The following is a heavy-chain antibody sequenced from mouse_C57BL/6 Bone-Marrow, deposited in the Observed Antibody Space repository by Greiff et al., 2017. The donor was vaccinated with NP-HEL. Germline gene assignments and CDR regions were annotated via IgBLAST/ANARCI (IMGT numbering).Heavy chain of an antibody. CDR3: ARRERYYGSSDY. J-gene: IGHJ2*01. D-gene: IGHD1-1*01. V-gene: IGHV1-81*01. Sequence: VQLQQSGAELARPGASVKLSCKASGYTFTSYGISWVKQRTGPGLEWIGEIYPRSGNTYYNEKFKGKATLTADKSSSTAYMELRSLTSEDSAVEFWARRERYYGSSDYWGQGTTRTVSS. CDR1: GYTFTSYG. CDR2: IYPRSGNT.